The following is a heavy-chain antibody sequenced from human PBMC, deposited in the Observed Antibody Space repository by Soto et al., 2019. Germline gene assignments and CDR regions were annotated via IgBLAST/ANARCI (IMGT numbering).Heavy chain of an antibody. D-gene: IGHD2-8*01. V-gene: IGHV1-69*06. CDR2: IIPIFGTA. J-gene: IGHJ3*02. CDR3: ATMANDAFDI. Sequence: GASVTVSCKASGGTFSSYAISWVRQAPGQGLEWMGGIIPIFGTANYAQKFQGRVTMTEDTSTDTAYMELSSLRSEDTAVYYCATMANDAFDIWGQGTMVTVSS. CDR1: GGTFSSYA.